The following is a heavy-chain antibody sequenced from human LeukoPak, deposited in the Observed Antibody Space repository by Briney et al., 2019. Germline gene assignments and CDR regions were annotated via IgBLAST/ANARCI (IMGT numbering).Heavy chain of an antibody. Sequence: SQTLSLTCAVSGGSISSGGYSWSWIRQPPGKGLEWIGYIYYSGSTYYNPSLKSRVTISVDTSKNQFSLKLSSVTAADTAVYYCARDNRDYDILTGPPKMYYFDYWGQGTLVTVSS. J-gene: IGHJ4*02. CDR2: IYYSGST. CDR1: GGSISSGGYS. D-gene: IGHD3-9*01. CDR3: ARDNRDYDILTGPPKMYYFDY. V-gene: IGHV4-30-4*07.